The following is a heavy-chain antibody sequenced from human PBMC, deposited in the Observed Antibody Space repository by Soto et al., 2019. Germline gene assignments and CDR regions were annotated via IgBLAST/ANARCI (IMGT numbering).Heavy chain of an antibody. CDR3: ARDRLYYYDSSGYQPFDY. CDR1: GYTFTSYG. V-gene: IGHV1-18*01. CDR2: ISAYNGNT. J-gene: IGHJ4*02. Sequence: QVQLVQSGAEVKKPGASVKVSCKASGYTFTSYGISWVRQAPGQGLEWMGWISAYNGNTNYAQKLQGRVTMTTDTSTSTAYMELRSLRSDDTVVYYCARDRLYYYDSSGYQPFDYWGQGTLVTVSS. D-gene: IGHD3-22*01.